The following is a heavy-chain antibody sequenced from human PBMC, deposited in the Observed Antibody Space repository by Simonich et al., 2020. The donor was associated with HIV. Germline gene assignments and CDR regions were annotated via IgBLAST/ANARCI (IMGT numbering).Heavy chain of an antibody. CDR3: VRRMAGTDAFDI. D-gene: IGHD6-19*01. CDR1: GYNFPNYW. J-gene: IGHJ3*02. Sequence: EVQLVQSGAAVKKPGESLKISCKGSGYNFPNYWIGWVRQMPGKGLEWMGISYPCDSDTTYSPSFQGQVTISADKSISTAYLQWSSLKASDTAMYYCVRRMAGTDAFDIWGQGTMVTVSS. V-gene: IGHV5-51*03. CDR2: SYPCDSDT.